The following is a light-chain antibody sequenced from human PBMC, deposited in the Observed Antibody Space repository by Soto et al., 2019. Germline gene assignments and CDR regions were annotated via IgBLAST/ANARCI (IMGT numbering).Light chain of an antibody. CDR3: QRYGSSPFT. CDR1: QSVSSSY. Sequence: EIVLTQSPGTLSLSPGERATLSCRASQSVSSSYLAWYQQKPGQAPRLLIYDASCRATGIPDRFSGSGSGTDFTFPLTRLGHEDFAVYYCQRYGSSPFTFGPGTKVVIK. V-gene: IGKV3-20*01. J-gene: IGKJ3*01. CDR2: DAS.